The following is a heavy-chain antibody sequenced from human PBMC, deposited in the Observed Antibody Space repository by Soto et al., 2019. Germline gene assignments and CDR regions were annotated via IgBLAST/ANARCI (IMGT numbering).Heavy chain of an antibody. CDR2: VYSGGGT. CDR1: GFTINSNY. Sequence: EVQLVETGGGLIQPGGSLRLSCAASGFTINSNYMNWVRQVPGKGLEWVSVVYSGGGTSYADSVKGRFTISRDNSKNTLYLQMNSLRAEDTAVYYCARDRGYSYGQPLDYWGQGTLVTVSS. D-gene: IGHD5-18*01. V-gene: IGHV3-53*02. CDR3: ARDRGYSYGQPLDY. J-gene: IGHJ4*02.